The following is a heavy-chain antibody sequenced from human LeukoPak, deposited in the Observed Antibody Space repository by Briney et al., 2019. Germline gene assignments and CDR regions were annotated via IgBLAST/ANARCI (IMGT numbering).Heavy chain of an antibody. V-gene: IGHV4-34*01. Sequence: SETLSLTCAVYGGSFSGYYWSWVRQPPGKGLEWVGEINHSGSTNYNPSLKSRVTISVDTSKNQFSLKLSSVTAADTAVYYCARAGYGDFNWFDPWGQGTLVTVSS. CDR3: ARAGYGDFNWFDP. J-gene: IGHJ5*02. D-gene: IGHD4-17*01. CDR1: GGSFSGYY. CDR2: INHSGST.